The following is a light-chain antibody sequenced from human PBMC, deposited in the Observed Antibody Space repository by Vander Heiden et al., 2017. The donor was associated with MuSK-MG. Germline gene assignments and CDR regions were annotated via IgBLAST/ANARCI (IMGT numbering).Light chain of an antibody. Sequence: RVTITCRASQSISSWLAWYQQKPGKAPKLLIYKASSLESGVPSRFSGSGSGKGFPPPISRLQPDDFATYYRQQDNCYSYTFGQGTKMEIK. CDR2: KAS. CDR3: QQDNCYSYT. V-gene: IGKV1-5*03. J-gene: IGKJ2*01. CDR1: QSISSW.